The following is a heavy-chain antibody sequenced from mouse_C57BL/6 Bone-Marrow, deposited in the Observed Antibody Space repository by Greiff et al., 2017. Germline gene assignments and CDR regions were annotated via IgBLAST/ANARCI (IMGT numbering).Heavy chain of an antibody. V-gene: IGHV10-3*01. CDR1: GFTFNTYA. J-gene: IGHJ3*01. CDR2: IRSKSSNYAT. D-gene: IGHD2-13*01. Sequence: EVQRVESGGGLVQPKGSLKLSCAASGFTFNTYAMHWVRQAPGTGLEWVARIRSKSSNYATYYADSVKDRFTISRDDSQSMLYLQMNNLKTEDTAMYYCVSGTTGSWFAYWGQGTLVTVSA. CDR3: VSGTTGSWFAY.